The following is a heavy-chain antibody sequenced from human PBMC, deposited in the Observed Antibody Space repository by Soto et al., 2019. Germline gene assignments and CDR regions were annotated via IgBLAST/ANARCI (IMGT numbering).Heavy chain of an antibody. J-gene: IGHJ4*02. Sequence: QMPLVQSGPEVKKPGPSVKVSCKASGFTFTSSAVQWVRQARGQRLEWIGWIVVGSGNTNYAQKFQERVTITRDMSTSTAYMELSSLRSEDTAVYYCAAVGWNDHQDFDYWGQGTLVTVSS. D-gene: IGHD1-1*01. V-gene: IGHV1-58*01. CDR3: AAVGWNDHQDFDY. CDR1: GFTFTSSA. CDR2: IVVGSGNT.